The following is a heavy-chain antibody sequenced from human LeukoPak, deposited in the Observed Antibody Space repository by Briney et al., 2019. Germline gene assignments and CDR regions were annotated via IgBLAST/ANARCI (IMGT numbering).Heavy chain of an antibody. Sequence: GGSLRLSCAASEFTFSNFGMHWVRQAPGKGLEWVAFIRYDRSFKYYVDSVKGRFTISRDNSKNTLYLLMISLRAEDTAVYHCAKDDGDYAWGQGTLVTVSS. V-gene: IGHV3-30*02. CDR1: EFTFSNFG. CDR3: AKDDGDYA. CDR2: IRYDRSFK. D-gene: IGHD4-17*01. J-gene: IGHJ5*02.